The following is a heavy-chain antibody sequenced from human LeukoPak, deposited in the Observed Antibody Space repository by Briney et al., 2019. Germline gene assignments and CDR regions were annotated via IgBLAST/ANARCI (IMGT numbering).Heavy chain of an antibody. V-gene: IGHV3-7*01. CDR2: IRPEVDER. Sequence: GGSLRLSCAASGFTFSSYWMNWVRQAPGKGLEWVANIRPEVDERHYVESVRGRFTISRDNAKNSLYLQMNSLRAEDTAVYYCAGGQTHDFWSGTWAYWGQGTLVTVSS. D-gene: IGHD3-3*01. J-gene: IGHJ4*02. CDR1: GFTFSSYW. CDR3: AGGQTHDFWSGTWAY.